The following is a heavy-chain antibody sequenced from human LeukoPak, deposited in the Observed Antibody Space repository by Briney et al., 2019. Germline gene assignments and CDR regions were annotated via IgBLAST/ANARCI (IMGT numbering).Heavy chain of an antibody. Sequence: GGSLRLSCAASGFTVSSTYMSWVRQAPGKGLEWVSVIYSGGNIYYIDSVKGRFTISRDTSKNTLYLQMNSLRAEDTAVYYCARDVSIAVAEYYFDYWGQGTLVTVSS. J-gene: IGHJ4*02. CDR1: GFTVSSTY. D-gene: IGHD6-19*01. CDR2: IYSGGNI. V-gene: IGHV3-53*01. CDR3: ARDVSIAVAEYYFDY.